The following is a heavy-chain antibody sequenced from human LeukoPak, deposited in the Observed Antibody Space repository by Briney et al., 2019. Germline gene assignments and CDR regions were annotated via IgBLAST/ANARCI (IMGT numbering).Heavy chain of an antibody. V-gene: IGHV3-48*03. J-gene: IGHJ4*02. Sequence: GGSLRLSRAASGFTFSSYEMNWVRQAPGKGLEWVSYISSSGSTIYYADSVKGRFTISRDNAKNSLYLQMNSLRAEDTAVYYCARAGGTDGYNLWVYWGQGTLVTVSS. CDR2: ISSSGSTI. CDR3: ARAGGTDGYNLWVY. CDR1: GFTFSSYE. D-gene: IGHD5-24*01.